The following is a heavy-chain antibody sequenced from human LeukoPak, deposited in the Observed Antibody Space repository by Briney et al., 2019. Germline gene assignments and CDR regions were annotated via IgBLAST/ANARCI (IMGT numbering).Heavy chain of an antibody. V-gene: IGHV4-34*01. D-gene: IGHD3-3*01. Sequence: GSLRLSCAASGFTFSSYEMNWVRQPPGKGLEWIGDVNDSGSTNYNPSLKSRVTISLDTSKSQFSLKVRYVTAADTAVYYCARGLNDSWTGENYWGQGTLVTVSS. CDR3: ARGLNDSWTGENY. CDR1: GFTFSSYE. CDR2: VNDSGST. J-gene: IGHJ4*02.